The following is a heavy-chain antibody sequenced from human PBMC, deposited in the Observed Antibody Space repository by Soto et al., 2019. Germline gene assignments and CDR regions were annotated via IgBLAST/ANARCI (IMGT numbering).Heavy chain of an antibody. CDR3: ARGQGWFGSYGMDV. Sequence: AETLSLTCTVSGGSVSSGSYYCVCIGQPPGKGLEWIGYIYYSGSTNYNPSLKSRVTISVDTSKNQFSLKLSSVTAADTAVYYCARGQGWFGSYGMDVWGQGTTVTVS. D-gene: IGHD3-10*01. V-gene: IGHV4-61*01. J-gene: IGHJ6*02. CDR1: GGSVSSGSYY. CDR2: IYYSGST.